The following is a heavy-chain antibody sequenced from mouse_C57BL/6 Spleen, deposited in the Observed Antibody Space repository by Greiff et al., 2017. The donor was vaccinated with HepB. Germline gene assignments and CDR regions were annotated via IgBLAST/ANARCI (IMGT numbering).Heavy chain of an antibody. J-gene: IGHJ3*01. CDR1: GYTFTSYW. V-gene: IGHV1-74*01. CDR3: AIGDYSNYAWFAD. Sequence: QVQLQQPGAELVKPGASVKVSCKASGYTFTSYWMHWVKQRPGQGLEWIGRIHPSDSDTNYNQKFKGKATLTVDKSSSTAYIQLSSLTSEDSAVYYCAIGDYSNYAWFADWGQGTLVTVSA. CDR2: IHPSDSDT. D-gene: IGHD2-5*01.